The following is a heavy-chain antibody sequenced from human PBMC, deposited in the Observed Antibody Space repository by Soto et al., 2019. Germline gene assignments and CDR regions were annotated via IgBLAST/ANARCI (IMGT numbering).Heavy chain of an antibody. CDR1: GFTFSSSD. CDR2: IGSAGDP. J-gene: IGHJ4*02. D-gene: IGHD6-13*01. CDR3: ARWNWQQLALDY. V-gene: IGHV3-13*05. Sequence: EVQLVESGGGLVQPGGSLRLSCAASGFTFSSSDMHWVRQATGKGLEWVSGIGSAGDPYYAGSVKGRFTISRENAKNSLYLQMNSLRAGDTAVYYCARWNWQQLALDYRGQETLVTVSS.